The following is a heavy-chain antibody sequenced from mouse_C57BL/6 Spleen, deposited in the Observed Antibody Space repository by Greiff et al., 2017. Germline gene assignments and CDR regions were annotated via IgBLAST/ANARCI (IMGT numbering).Heavy chain of an antibody. J-gene: IGHJ2*01. CDR2: IDPANGNT. CDR1: GFNIKNTY. CDR3: ARNYDGGRDYYFDY. D-gene: IGHD1-1*01. V-gene: IGHV14-3*01. Sequence: EVKLVESVAELVRPGASVKLSCTASGFNIKNTYMHWVKQRPEQGLEWIGRIDPANGNTKYAPKFQGKATITADTSSNTAYLQLSSLTSEDTAIYYCARNYDGGRDYYFDYWGQGTTLTVSS.